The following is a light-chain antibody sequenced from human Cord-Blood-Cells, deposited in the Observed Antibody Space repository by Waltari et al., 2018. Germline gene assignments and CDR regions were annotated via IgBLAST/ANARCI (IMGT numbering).Light chain of an antibody. CDR3: QSYDSSNHVV. Sequence: NFMLTQPHSVSESPGQTVTISCTRSSGSIASNYVQWHQQRPGSPPTTVIYEDHQRPSGVPDRFSGSIDSSSNSASLTISGLKTEDEADYYCQSYDSSNHVVFGGGTKLTVL. V-gene: IGLV6-57*01. CDR1: SGSIASNY. CDR2: EDH. J-gene: IGLJ2*01.